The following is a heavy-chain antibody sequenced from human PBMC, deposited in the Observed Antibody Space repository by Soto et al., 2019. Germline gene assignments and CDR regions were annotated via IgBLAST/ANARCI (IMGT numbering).Heavy chain of an antibody. CDR1: GGSFRGYY. Sequence: QVQLQQGGAGLLKPSETLSLTCAVYGGSFRGYYWSWIRQPPGKGLEWIGEINHSGSTNYNPSLKSRVTISVDTSKNQFSLKLSSVTAADTAVYYCARDRRFDPWGQGTLVTVSS. J-gene: IGHJ5*02. CDR3: ARDRRFDP. V-gene: IGHV4-34*01. CDR2: INHSGST.